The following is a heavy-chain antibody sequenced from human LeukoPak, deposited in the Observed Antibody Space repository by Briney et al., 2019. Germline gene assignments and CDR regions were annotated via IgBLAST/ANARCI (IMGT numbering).Heavy chain of an antibody. J-gene: IGHJ4*02. D-gene: IGHD1-26*01. CDR2: INSDGSST. V-gene: IGHV3-74*01. CDR1: GFTFSSYW. Sequence: GSLRLSCAASGFTFSSYWMHWVRQVPGKGPVWVSRINSDGSSTSYADSVKGRFTISRDNAKNTLYLQMNSLRAEDTAVYYCASRALSGSYYVYYFDYWGQGTLVTVSS. CDR3: ASRALSGSYYVYYFDY.